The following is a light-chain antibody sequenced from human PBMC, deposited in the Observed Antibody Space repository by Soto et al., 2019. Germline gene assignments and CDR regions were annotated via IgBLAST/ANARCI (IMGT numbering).Light chain of an antibody. CDR2: DAS. V-gene: IGKV1-33*01. Sequence: DIQMTQSPSSLSASVGDRVTITCQASQKIDNYLNWYQQKPGKAPKLLIYDASKLETGVPSRFSGGGSGTDFTLTITNLQPEDFATYYCQHHDNLPLTFGGGT. J-gene: IGKJ4*01. CDR3: QHHDNLPLT. CDR1: QKIDNY.